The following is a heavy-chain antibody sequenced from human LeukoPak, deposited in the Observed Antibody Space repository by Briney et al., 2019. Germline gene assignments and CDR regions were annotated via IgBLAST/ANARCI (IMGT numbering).Heavy chain of an antibody. V-gene: IGHV3-23*01. CDR3: AKDAAGPEY. CDR2: ISASGGDT. J-gene: IGHJ4*02. CDR1: GFTFSTYT. Sequence: GGSLRLSCAASGFTFSTYTMDWVRQAPGKGLEWVSGISASGGDTWYPDSVKGRFTISRDNSKNTLFLQMNSLRVEDTAIYYCAKDAAGPEYWGQGTRVTVSS. D-gene: IGHD6-13*01.